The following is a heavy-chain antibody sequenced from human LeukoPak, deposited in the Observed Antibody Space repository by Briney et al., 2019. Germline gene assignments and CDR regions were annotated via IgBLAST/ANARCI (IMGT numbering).Heavy chain of an antibody. Sequence: PGGPLRLSCAASGFRFSNYWMSGVRQAPGKGLEWVANTNQDGSDKRYVDSVKGRISISRDNAKNSLYLQMNSLRAEDTAVYYCAKDGRFRELSSPSDYWGQGTLVTVSS. J-gene: IGHJ4*02. D-gene: IGHD3-10*01. CDR3: AKDGRFRELSSPSDY. CDR2: TNQDGSDK. V-gene: IGHV3-7*03. CDR1: GFRFSNYW.